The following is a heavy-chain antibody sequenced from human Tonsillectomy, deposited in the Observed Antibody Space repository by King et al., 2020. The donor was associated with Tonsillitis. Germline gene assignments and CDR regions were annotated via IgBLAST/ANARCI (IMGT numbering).Heavy chain of an antibody. D-gene: IGHD3-22*01. CDR3: AKLKFKKGYYDGSASSDYMDV. CDR1: GFTFRSYA. J-gene: IGHJ6*03. Sequence: VQLVESGGGLVQPGGSLRLSCAVSGFTFRSYAMTWVRQAPGKGLEWVSGISGSGAITNYADSVKGRFTVSRDNSKNTLYLQMNSLRVEDTAVYYCAKLKFKKGYYDGSASSDYMDVWGKGTTVTVSS. CDR2: ISGSGAIT. V-gene: IGHV3-23*04.